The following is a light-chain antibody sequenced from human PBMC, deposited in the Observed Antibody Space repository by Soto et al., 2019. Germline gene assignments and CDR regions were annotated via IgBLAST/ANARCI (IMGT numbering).Light chain of an antibody. V-gene: IGKV3-20*01. J-gene: IGKJ1*01. Sequence: ILFAQVPGTLSVFPGDRATLSWMASQRLFNGYLAWFQQKPGQAPRLLIYDASSRAAGVPDRVTGGGSGTDFTLTISGLEPDDFALYFCQQYERPPFAFGQGTKVDIK. CDR3: QQYERPPFA. CDR2: DAS. CDR1: QRLFNGY.